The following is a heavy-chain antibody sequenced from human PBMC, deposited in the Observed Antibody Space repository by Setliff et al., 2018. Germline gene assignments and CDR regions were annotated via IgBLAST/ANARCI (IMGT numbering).Heavy chain of an antibody. CDR2: ISGSGAI. CDR1: GFSISDHY. D-gene: IGHD4-4*01. V-gene: IGHV3-23*01. CDR3: AKDTGYYFDY. Sequence: LRLSCAASGFSISDHYMDWVRQAPGKGLEWVSAISGSGAISYADSVKGRFTVSRDNSKNTLYLQMNSLRGEDTAVYYCAKDTGYYFDYWGQGTLVTVSP. J-gene: IGHJ4*02.